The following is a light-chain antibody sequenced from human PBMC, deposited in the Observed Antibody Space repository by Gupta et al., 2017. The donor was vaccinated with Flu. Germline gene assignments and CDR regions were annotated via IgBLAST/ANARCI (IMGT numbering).Light chain of an antibody. CDR3: QQSDSIPFT. Sequence: SHITQSPSSLSASVGDRVTITCRASQTISSYLNWYQQKPGKAPKLLIYAASSLQSGVPSRFSGSGSGTDFTLTIRSLQPEDFATYYCQQSDSIPFTFGRGTKVDIK. CDR2: AAS. V-gene: IGKV1-39*01. J-gene: IGKJ4*01. CDR1: QTISSY.